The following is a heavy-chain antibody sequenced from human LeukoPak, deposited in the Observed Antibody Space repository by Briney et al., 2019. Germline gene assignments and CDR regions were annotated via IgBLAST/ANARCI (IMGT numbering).Heavy chain of an antibody. D-gene: IGHD2-15*01. CDR2: TIPIFGST. CDR3: ARDSPIPNPDCTGGTCLPMGGPFDI. V-gene: IGHV1-69*06. J-gene: IGHJ3*02. Sequence: SVKVSCKASGYTFITYGISWVRQAPGQGLEWMGRTIPIFGSTNYAQKFQRRATITADKSTSTAYMELSSLRSEDTAMYYCARDSPIPNPDCTGGTCLPMGGPFDIWGQGTMVTVSS. CDR1: GYTFITYG.